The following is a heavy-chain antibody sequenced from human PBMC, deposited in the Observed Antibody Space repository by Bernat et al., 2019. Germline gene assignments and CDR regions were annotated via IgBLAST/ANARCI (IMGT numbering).Heavy chain of an antibody. V-gene: IGHV3-49*05. J-gene: IGHJ4*02. D-gene: IGHD3-3*01. CDR2: IRSKAYGGTT. Sequence: EVQLVESGGGLVKPGRSLRLSCTASGFTFGDYAMSWFRQAPGKGLEWVGFIRSKAYGGTTEYAASVKGRFTISRDDSKSIAYLQMNSLKTEDIAVYYCTRGRFLEWLSTPYYFDYWGQGTLVTVSS. CDR1: GFTFGDYA. CDR3: TRGRFLEWLSTPYYFDY.